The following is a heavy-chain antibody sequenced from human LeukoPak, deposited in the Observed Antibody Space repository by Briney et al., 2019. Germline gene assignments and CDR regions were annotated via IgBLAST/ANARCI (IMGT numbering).Heavy chain of an antibody. Sequence: ASVKVSCKASGGTFSSYAINWVRQATGQGLEWMGWMNPNSGNTGYAQKFQGRVTMTRNTSISTAYMELSSLRSEDTAVYYCARGRYDFWSGYYRGYYYYGMDVWGQGTTVTVSS. V-gene: IGHV1-8*02. CDR3: ARGRYDFWSGYYRGYYYYGMDV. CDR1: GGTFSSYA. CDR2: MNPNSGNT. J-gene: IGHJ6*02. D-gene: IGHD3-3*01.